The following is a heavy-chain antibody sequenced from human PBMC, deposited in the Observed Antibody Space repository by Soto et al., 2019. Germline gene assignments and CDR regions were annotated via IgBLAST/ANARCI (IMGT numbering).Heavy chain of an antibody. J-gene: IGHJ3*01. CDR1: GFTFSSND. V-gene: IGHV3-53*01. CDR2: IYSGGST. CDR3: ATRPLLPGAP. Sequence: EVQLVESGGGLIQPGGSLRLSCAASGFTFSSNDMNWVRQAPGKGLEWVSLIYSGGSTYYADSVKGRFTISRDNSKNTLYPQMSSQRAEDTAVYYCATRPLLPGAPWGQGTMVTVSS. D-gene: IGHD3-22*01.